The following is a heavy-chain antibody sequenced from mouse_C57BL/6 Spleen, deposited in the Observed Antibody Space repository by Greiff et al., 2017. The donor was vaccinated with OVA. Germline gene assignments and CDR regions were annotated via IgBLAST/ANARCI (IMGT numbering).Heavy chain of an antibody. J-gene: IGHJ4*01. V-gene: IGHV1-31*01. CDR2: IYPYNGVS. D-gene: IGHD1-1*01. CDR1: GYSFTGYY. CDR3: ARSVGSSLYYAMDY. Sequence: EVQLQQSGPELVKPGASVKISCKASGYSFTGYYMHWVKQSPGNILDWIGYIYPYNGVSSYNQKFKGKATLTVDKSSSTAYMELRSLTSEGSAVYYCARSVGSSLYYAMDYWGQGTSVTVSS.